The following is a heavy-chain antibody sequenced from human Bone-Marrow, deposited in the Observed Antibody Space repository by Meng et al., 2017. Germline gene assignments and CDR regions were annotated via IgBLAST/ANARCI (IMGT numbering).Heavy chain of an antibody. CDR2: IKQDGSEK. J-gene: IGHJ3*02. CDR1: GFTFSSYW. CDR3: ARDRPWDYGDNDAFDI. V-gene: IGHV3-7*01. Sequence: GSLRLSCAASGFTFSSYWMSWVRQAPGKGLEWVANIKQDGSEKYYVDSVKGRFTISRDNAKNSLYLQMNSLRAEDTAVYYCARDRPWDYGDNDAFDIWGQGTMVTVSS. D-gene: IGHD4-17*01.